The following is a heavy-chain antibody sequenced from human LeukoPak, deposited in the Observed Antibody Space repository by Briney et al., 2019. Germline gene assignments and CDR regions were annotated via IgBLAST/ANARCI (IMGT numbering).Heavy chain of an antibody. CDR1: GFTFSSYA. J-gene: IGHJ4*02. D-gene: IGHD4-17*01. CDR2: INNSGTDT. V-gene: IGHV3-23*01. Sequence: GGSLRLSCAASGFTFSSYAMTWVRQAPGKGLEWFSSINNSGTDTYYEDSVKGRFTISRDNSKNTLFLHINSLSAEDTAVYYCAAAVNTGRAEHYWGQGTLVTVSS. CDR3: AAAVNTGRAEHY.